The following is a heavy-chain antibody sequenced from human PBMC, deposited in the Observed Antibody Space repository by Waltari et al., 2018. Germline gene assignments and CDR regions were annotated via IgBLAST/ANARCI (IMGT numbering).Heavy chain of an antibody. D-gene: IGHD4-4*01. CDR1: GFTFDDYA. CDR2: ISWNSGSI. Sequence: EVQLVESGGGLVQPGRSLRLSCAASGFTFDDYAMHWVRQAPGKGLAWVSGISWNSGSIGYADSVKGRFTISRDNAKNSLYLQMNSLRAEDTALYYCAKDILGVRNYVFDYWGQGTLVTVSS. CDR3: AKDILGVRNYVFDY. V-gene: IGHV3-9*01. J-gene: IGHJ4*02.